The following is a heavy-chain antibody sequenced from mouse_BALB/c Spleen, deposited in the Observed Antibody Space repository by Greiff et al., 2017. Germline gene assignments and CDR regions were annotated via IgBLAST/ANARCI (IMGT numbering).Heavy chain of an antibody. D-gene: IGHD1-1*01. CDR3: ARHGDYYGSSFYY. V-gene: IGHV5-12-2*01. J-gene: IGHJ2*01. CDR1: GFTFSSYT. CDR2: ISNGGGST. Sequence: DVKLVESGGGLVQPGGSLKLSCAASGFTFSSYTMSWVRQTPEKRLEWVAYISNGGGSTYYPDTVKGRFTISRDNAKNTLYLQMSSLKSEDTAMYYCARHGDYYGSSFYYWGQGTTLTVSS.